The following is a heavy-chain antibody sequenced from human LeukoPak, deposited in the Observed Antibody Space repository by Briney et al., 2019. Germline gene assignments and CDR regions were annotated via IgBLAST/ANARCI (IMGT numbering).Heavy chain of an antibody. Sequence: SETLSLTCAVYGGSFSGYYWSWIRQPPGKGLEWIGEINHSGSTNYNPSLKSRVTISVDTSKNQFSLKLSSVTAADMAVYYCARSGRYYDILTGYYAEYYFDYWGQGTLVTVSS. D-gene: IGHD3-9*01. J-gene: IGHJ4*02. CDR2: INHSGST. V-gene: IGHV4-34*01. CDR1: GGSFSGYY. CDR3: ARSGRYYDILTGYYAEYYFDY.